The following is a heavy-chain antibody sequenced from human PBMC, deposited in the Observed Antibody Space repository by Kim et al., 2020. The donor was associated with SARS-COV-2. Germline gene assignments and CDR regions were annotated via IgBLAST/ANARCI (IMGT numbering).Heavy chain of an antibody. CDR3: ARDIYVVLAAKDYYYGMDV. CDR2: ISSSGSTI. D-gene: IGHD2-2*01. V-gene: IGHV3-48*03. J-gene: IGHJ6*02. Sequence: GGSLRLSCAASGFTFSSYEMNWVRQAPGKGLEWVSYISSSGSTIYYADSVKGRFTISRDNAKNSLYLQMNSLRAEDTAVYYCARDIYVVLAAKDYYYGMDVWGQGTTVTVSS. CDR1: GFTFSSYE.